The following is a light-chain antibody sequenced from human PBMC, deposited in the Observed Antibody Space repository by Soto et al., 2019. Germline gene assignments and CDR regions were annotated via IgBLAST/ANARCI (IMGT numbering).Light chain of an antibody. J-gene: IGLJ2*01. Sequence: QYVLTQPRSVSGAPGQSGTISCTGTSSDVGGYNYVSWYQQHPGKAPKFMIYDVNKRPSGVPDRFSGSKSGNTASLTISGLQAEDEADYYCCSYAGSRVVFGGGTKVTVL. CDR2: DVN. CDR3: CSYAGSRVV. V-gene: IGLV2-11*01. CDR1: SSDVGGYNY.